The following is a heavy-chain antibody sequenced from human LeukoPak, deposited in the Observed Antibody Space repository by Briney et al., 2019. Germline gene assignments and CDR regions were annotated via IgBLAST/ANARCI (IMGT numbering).Heavy chain of an antibody. Sequence: PGRSLRLSCAASGFSFSNYGMHWVRQAPGKGLEWVAVISYDGNNKYYADSVKGRFTISRDNSKNTLYLQMSSLRAEDTAVYYCALIAAAGAGLDFWGQGTLVTVSS. D-gene: IGHD6-13*01. CDR3: ALIAAAGAGLDF. CDR2: ISYDGNNK. V-gene: IGHV3-30*03. J-gene: IGHJ4*02. CDR1: GFSFSNYG.